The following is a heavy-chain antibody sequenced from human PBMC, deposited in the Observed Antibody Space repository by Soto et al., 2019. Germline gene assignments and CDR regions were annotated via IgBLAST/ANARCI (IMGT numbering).Heavy chain of an antibody. V-gene: IGHV1-69*13. CDR1: GGTFSSYA. CDR2: IIPIFGTA. J-gene: IGHJ4*02. Sequence: SVKVSCKASGGTFSSYAISWVRQAPGQGLEWMGGIIPIFGTANYAQKFQGRVTITADESTSTAYMELSSLRSEDTAVYYCAVSGYCSGGSCYHYFDYWGQGTLVTV. CDR3: AVSGYCSGGSCYHYFDY. D-gene: IGHD2-15*01.